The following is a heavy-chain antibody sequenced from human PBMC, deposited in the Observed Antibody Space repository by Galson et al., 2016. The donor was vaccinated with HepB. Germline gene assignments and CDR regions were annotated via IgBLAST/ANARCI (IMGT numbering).Heavy chain of an antibody. V-gene: IGHV3-11*06. Sequence: SLRLSCAVSGFSFKDFALHWVRQAPGKGLEWVSYISSRSTYTGYADSVKGRFTISRDNAKNSLYLQMNSLRAEDTAVYYCARPRAQPDDALDIWGQGTMVTVSS. CDR1: GFSFKDFA. CDR3: ARPRAQPDDALDI. J-gene: IGHJ3*02. CDR2: ISSRSTYT.